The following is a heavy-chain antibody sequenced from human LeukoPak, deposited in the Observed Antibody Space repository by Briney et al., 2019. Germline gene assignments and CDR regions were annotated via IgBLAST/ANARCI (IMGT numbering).Heavy chain of an antibody. V-gene: IGHV4-61*01. CDR2: IYYSGST. Sequence: PSETLSLTCTVSGGSVSSGSYYWSWIRQPPGTGLEWIGYIYYSGSTNHNPSLKSRVTISVDTSKNQFSLKLSSVTAADTAVYYCARDHCSGGSCRLDYWGQGTLVTVSS. CDR1: GGSVSSGSYY. CDR3: ARDHCSGGSCRLDY. D-gene: IGHD2-15*01. J-gene: IGHJ4*02.